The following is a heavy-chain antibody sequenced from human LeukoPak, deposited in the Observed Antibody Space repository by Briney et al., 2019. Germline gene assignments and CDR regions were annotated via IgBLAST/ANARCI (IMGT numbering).Heavy chain of an antibody. V-gene: IGHV1-2*02. CDR2: IHPNSGAT. D-gene: IGHD3-9*01. CDR1: GYTFTGYF. J-gene: IGHJ4*02. Sequence: ASVKVSCQASGYTFTGYFMHWVRQAPGQGPEWMGWIHPNSGATNYAQKFQRRVTMTRDTSITTDYMELSTLTADDTDVYYCARVSLPGYFSLNLDYWGQGTLLTVTS. CDR3: ARVSLPGYFSLNLDY.